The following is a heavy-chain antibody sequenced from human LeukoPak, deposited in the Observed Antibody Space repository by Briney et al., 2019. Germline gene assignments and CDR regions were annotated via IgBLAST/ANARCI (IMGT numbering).Heavy chain of an antibody. V-gene: IGHV4-39*07. CDR3: ARVPGIAAAVGYWFDP. CDR1: GGSISSSSYY. CDR2: IYYSGST. D-gene: IGHD6-13*01. Sequence: PSETLSLTCTVSGGSISSSSYYWGWIRQPPGKGLEWIGSIYYSGSTYYNPSLKSRVTISVDTSKNQFSLKLSSVTAADTAVYYCARVPGIAAAVGYWFDPWGQGTLVTVSS. J-gene: IGHJ5*02.